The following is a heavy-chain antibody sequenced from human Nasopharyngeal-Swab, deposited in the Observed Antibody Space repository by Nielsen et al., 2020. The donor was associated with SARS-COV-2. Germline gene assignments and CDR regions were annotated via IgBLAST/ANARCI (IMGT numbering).Heavy chain of an antibody. Sequence: GSLRLSCTVSGGSISSYYWSWIRQPPGKGLEWIGYIYYSGSTNYNPSLKSRVTMSVGTSKNQFSLKLSSVTGADTAVYYCATTPGYTSSPNAFDIWGQGTMVTVSS. CDR1: GGSISSYY. J-gene: IGHJ3*02. D-gene: IGHD6-13*01. CDR3: ATTPGYTSSPNAFDI. V-gene: IGHV4-59*13. CDR2: IYYSGST.